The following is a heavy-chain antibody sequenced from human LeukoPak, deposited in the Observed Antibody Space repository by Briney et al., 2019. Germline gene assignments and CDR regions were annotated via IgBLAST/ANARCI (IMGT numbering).Heavy chain of an antibody. CDR2: INHSGRT. CDR1: GGSFSGYY. CDR3: ARVSLLPTY. Sequence: SETLSLTCTVYGGSFSGYYWSWIRQPPGKGLEWIGEINHSGRTNYNPSLKSRVTISVDTSKNQFSLKLSSLTVADTAVYYCARVSLLPTYWGQGTLVTVSS. V-gene: IGHV4-34*01. J-gene: IGHJ4*02.